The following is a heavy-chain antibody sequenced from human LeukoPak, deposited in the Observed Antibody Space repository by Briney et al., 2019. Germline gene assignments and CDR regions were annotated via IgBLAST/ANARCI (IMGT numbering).Heavy chain of an antibody. J-gene: IGHJ6*03. V-gene: IGHV4-38-2*02. CDR1: GYSISSGYY. Sequence: SETLSLTCTVSGYSISSGYYWGWIRQPPGKGLEWIGSIYHSGSTNYNPSLKSRLTISVDTSKNQVSLKLRSVTAADTAVYYCARTTEGYAGGPGYSYYYYMDVWGKGTTVTISS. CDR2: IYHSGST. CDR3: ARTTEGYAGGPGYSYYYYMDV. D-gene: IGHD5-12*01.